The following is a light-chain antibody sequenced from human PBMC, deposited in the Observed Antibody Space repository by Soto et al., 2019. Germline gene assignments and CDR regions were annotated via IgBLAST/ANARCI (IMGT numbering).Light chain of an antibody. CDR1: SSDVGSYNR. Sequence: QSALTQPASVSGSPGQSITIACTGTSSDVGSYNRVSWYQQAPGTAPKLIIHDVTNRPSGVPDRFSGSKSGNTASLTISGLQTEDEADYYCNSYTTSSTYVFGTGTKATVL. V-gene: IGLV2-18*02. J-gene: IGLJ1*01. CDR3: NSYTTSSTYV. CDR2: DVT.